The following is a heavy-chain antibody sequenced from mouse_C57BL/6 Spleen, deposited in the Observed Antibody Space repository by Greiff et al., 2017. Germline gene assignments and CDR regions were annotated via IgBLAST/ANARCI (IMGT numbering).Heavy chain of an antibody. V-gene: IGHV1-80*01. D-gene: IGHD2-3*01. J-gene: IGHJ3*01. CDR3: AREAIYDGYLAWFAY. CDR1: GYAFSSYW. CDR2: IYPGDGDT. Sequence: VQLQESGAELVKPGASVKISCKASGYAFSSYWMNWVKQRPGKGLEWIGQIYPGDGDTNYNGKFKGKATLTADKSSSTAYVQLSSLTSEDSAVYFCAREAIYDGYLAWFAYWGQGTLVTVSA.